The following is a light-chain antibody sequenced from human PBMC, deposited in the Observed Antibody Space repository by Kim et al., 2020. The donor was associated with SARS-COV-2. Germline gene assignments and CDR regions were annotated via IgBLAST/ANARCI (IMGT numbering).Light chain of an antibody. J-gene: IGLJ3*02. Sequence: QSVLTQPPSTSGTPGQRVTISCSGSSSNIGRNNLNWYQQLPGTAPKLLIYYDNQRPSGVPDRFSGSKSGTSASLAISGLQSEDEADYYCAAWDDGLRGRMFGGGTQLTVL. CDR2: YDN. V-gene: IGLV1-44*01. CDR3: AAWDDGLRGRM. CDR1: SSNIGRNN.